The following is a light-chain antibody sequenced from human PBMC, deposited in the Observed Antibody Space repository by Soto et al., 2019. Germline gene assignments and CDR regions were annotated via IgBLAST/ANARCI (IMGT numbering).Light chain of an antibody. CDR3: GTWDSSLSAVV. CDR2: DNN. V-gene: IGLV1-51*01. J-gene: IGLJ2*01. Sequence: QSVLTQPPSVSAAPGQKVTISCSGSSSNIGNNYVSWYQQLPGTAPKLVIYDNNQRPSGIPDRFSGSKSGTSATLGITGLQTGDEADYYCGTWDSSLSAVVFGGGTKLTVL. CDR1: SSNIGNNY.